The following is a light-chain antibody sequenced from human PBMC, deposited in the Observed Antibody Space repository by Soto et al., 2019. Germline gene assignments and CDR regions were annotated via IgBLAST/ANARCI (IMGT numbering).Light chain of an antibody. CDR2: DVS. J-gene: IGLJ2*01. CDR3: CSYAGSYTFGVV. CDR1: SSDFGGYNY. Sequence: SALTPPRSVSGSPGQSVTISCTGTSSDFGGYNYVSWYQQHPGKAPKLMIYDVSKRPSGVPDRFSGSKSGNTASLTISGLQAEDEADYYCCSYAGSYTFGVVFGGGTKVTVL. V-gene: IGLV2-11*01.